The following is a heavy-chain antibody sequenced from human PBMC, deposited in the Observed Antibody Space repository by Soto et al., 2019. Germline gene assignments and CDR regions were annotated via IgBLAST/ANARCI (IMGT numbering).Heavy chain of an antibody. CDR3: ARGRYCSSTSCSGDWFDP. CDR2: MNPNSGNT. J-gene: IGHJ5*02. CDR1: GYTFTSYD. D-gene: IGHD2-2*01. V-gene: IGHV1-8*01. Sequence: GASVKVSCKASGYTFTSYDINWVRQATGQGLEWMGWMNPNSGNTGYAQKFQGRVTMTRNTSISTAYMELSSLRSEDTAVYYCARGRYCSSTSCSGDWFDPWGQGTLVTVSS.